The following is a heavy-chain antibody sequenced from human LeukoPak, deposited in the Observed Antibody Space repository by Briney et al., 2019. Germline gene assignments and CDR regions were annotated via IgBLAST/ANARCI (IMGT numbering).Heavy chain of an antibody. CDR3: ATQFTVVPGAAIRYDMDV. CDR2: IYYSGST. J-gene: IGHJ6*03. V-gene: IGHV4-39*01. CDR1: GGSTRSSSYY. D-gene: IGHD2-2*01. Sequence: SETLSLTCTVSGGSTRSSSYYWGWIRQPRGKGLEGIGNIYYSGSTYYNPSLKSRFTISVDTSHNQFSLQLSSVTAADTAVYYCATQFTVVPGAAIRYDMDVWGKGTMVTVSS.